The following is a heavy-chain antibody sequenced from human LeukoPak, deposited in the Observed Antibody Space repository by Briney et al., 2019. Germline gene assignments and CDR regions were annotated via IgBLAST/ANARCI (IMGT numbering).Heavy chain of an antibody. Sequence: SETLSLTCAVYGGSFSGYYWSWIRQPPGKGLEWIGEINHSGSTNYNQSLKSRVTISVDTSKNQFSLKLSSVTAADTAVYYCASLARMATMDLLGLGWGQGTLVTVSS. J-gene: IGHJ4*02. D-gene: IGHD5-24*01. CDR1: GGSFSGYY. CDR2: INHSGST. CDR3: ASLARMATMDLLGLG. V-gene: IGHV4-34*01.